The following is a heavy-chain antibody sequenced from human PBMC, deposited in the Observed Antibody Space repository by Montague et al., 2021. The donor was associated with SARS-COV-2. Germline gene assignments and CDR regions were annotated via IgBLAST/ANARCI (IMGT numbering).Heavy chain of an antibody. V-gene: IGHV4-59*01. Sequence: SETLSLTCTVSGGSISSYYWSWIRRPPGKGLEWIGYIHYSGSTNYNPSLKSRVTISVDTSKNQFSLKLSSVTAADTAVYYCARASLGYCSGGRCYVGFDPWGQGTLVTVSS. J-gene: IGHJ5*02. CDR1: GGSISSYY. D-gene: IGHD2-15*01. CDR2: IHYSGST. CDR3: ARASLGYCSGGRCYVGFDP.